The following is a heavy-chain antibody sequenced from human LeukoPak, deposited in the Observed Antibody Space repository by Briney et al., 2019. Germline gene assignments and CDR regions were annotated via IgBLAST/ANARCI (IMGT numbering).Heavy chain of an antibody. J-gene: IGHJ4*01. CDR3: ERAPYFDNLTGYSERPGFFDY. CDR2: VYYTGST. Sequence: KASETLSLTCTVSSGSVSSGRYYRRWIRQPPGKGLEWIGFVYYTGSTNYNPSLKSRVTMSVYTSNSQFSLTLSSVTAADTAVYYCERAPYFDNLTGYSERPGFFDYWGHGILVTVSS. CDR1: SGSVSSGRYY. V-gene: IGHV4-61*01. D-gene: IGHD3-9*01.